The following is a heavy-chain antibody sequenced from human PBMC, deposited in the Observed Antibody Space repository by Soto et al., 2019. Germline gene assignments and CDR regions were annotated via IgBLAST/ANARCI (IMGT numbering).Heavy chain of an antibody. V-gene: IGHV1-18*01. Sequence: QVQLLQSGAEVKKPGASVKVSCKASGYMFNTYGITWVRQAPGQGLEWMGWISVYNGNIDYAQKFEGRVTMTIDTSTSTANMELKSLTSDDTAVDYCARTYGSGDYFLPFEYWGQGTPVSVSS. CDR1: GYMFNTYG. CDR2: ISVYNGNI. D-gene: IGHD3-10*01. CDR3: ARTYGSGDYFLPFEY. J-gene: IGHJ4*02.